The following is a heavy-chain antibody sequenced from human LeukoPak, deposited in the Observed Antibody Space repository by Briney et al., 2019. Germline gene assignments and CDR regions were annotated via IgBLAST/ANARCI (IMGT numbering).Heavy chain of an antibody. Sequence: GASVKVSCKASGYTFTSYGISWVRRAPGQGLEWMGWISAYNGNTNYAQKLQGRVTMTTDTSTSTAYMELRSLRSDDTAVYYCARDTAVNQGGRGPLFDYWGQGTLVTVSS. J-gene: IGHJ4*02. V-gene: IGHV1-18*01. CDR2: ISAYNGNT. CDR1: GYTFTSYG. D-gene: IGHD3-16*01. CDR3: ARDTAVNQGGRGPLFDY.